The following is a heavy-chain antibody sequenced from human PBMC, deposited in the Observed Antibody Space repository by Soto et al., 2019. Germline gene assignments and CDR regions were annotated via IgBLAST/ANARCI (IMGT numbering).Heavy chain of an antibody. V-gene: IGHV1-2*02. CDR1: GYTFSGYY. J-gene: IGHJ6*02. CDR3: ARAVSWTYYYYYGMDV. CDR2: INPNSGGT. D-gene: IGHD6-13*01. Sequence: ASVKVSCKASGYTFSGYYMHWVRQAPGQGLEWMGWINPNSGGTNYAQKFQGRVTMTRDTSISTAYMELSRLRSDDTAVYYCARAVSWTYYYYYGMDVWGQGTTVTVSS.